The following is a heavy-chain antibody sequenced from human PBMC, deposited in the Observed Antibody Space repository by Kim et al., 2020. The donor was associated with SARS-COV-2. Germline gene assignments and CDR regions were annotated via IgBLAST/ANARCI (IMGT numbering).Heavy chain of an antibody. D-gene: IGHD3-16*01. V-gene: IGHV3-33*01. CDR1: GFTFSSYG. CDR2: IWYDGSNQ. CDR3: ARDWSPIRETFYYYYYMDV. J-gene: IGHJ6*03. Sequence: GGSLRLSCAASGFTFSSYGMHWVRQAPGKGLEWVALIWYDGSNQYYADSVKGQFTISRDNSKNTLYLQTNSLRAEDTAVYYCARDWSPIRETFYYYYYMDVWGKGTTVTVSS.